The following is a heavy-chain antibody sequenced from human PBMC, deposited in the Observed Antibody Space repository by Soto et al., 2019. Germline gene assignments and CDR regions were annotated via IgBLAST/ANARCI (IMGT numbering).Heavy chain of an antibody. V-gene: IGHV4-39*01. J-gene: IGHJ5*02. D-gene: IGHD3-3*02. CDR1: GDSILSSDFY. CDR3: ARHSLALRKNNWFDP. CDR2: IFYLGSS. Sequence: LSLTCTVSGDSILSSDFYWGWVRQPPGKGLEWIGSIFYLGSSYYNPSLKSRVTMSVDTSKNQFSLRLRSVTAADTALYFCARHSLALRKNNWFDPWGQGIMVTVSS.